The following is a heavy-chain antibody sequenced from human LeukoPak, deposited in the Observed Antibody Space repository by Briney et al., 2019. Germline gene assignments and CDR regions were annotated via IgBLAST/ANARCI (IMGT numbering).Heavy chain of an antibody. CDR1: GFSLSTSGVG. J-gene: IGHJ6*03. CDR3: ALRGRSCNITTCYYYMDV. CDR2: IYWNDDK. V-gene: IGHV2-5*01. D-gene: IGHD2-2*01. Sequence: SGPTLVNPTQTLTLTCTFSGFSLSTSGVGVGWIRQPPGKALEWLALIYWNDDKRYSPSLKSRLTITKDTSKNQVVLTMTNMDPVDTATYYCALRGRSCNITTCYYYMDVWGKGTTVIVSS.